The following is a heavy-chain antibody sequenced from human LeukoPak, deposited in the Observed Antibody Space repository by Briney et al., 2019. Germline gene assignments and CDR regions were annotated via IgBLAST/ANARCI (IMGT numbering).Heavy chain of an antibody. V-gene: IGHV3-23*01. J-gene: IGHJ4*02. Sequence: PGGSLRLSCAASGFTFSSYAMSWVRQAPGKGLEWVSAISGSGGSTYYADSVKGRFTIYRDNSKNTLYLQMNSLRADDTAVYYCANELISGRPYYFDYWGQGTLVTVSS. CDR3: ANELISGRPYYFDY. D-gene: IGHD3-10*01. CDR1: GFTFSSYA. CDR2: ISGSGGST.